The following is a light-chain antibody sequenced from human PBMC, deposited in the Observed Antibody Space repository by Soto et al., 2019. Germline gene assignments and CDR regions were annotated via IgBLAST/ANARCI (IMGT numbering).Light chain of an antibody. CDR1: SSDFAVYNY. CDR3: SSHYRSGTLQI. Sequence: QSVLTQPASVSGSPGQSITISCTGTSSDFAVYNYVSWYQLHPGKAAKLMIYAVSVRTSGVSNRFSGSKSGNTASLTISGLQADDEDAYYCSSHYRSGTLQIFGRGTKLTVL. CDR2: AVS. J-gene: IGLJ1*01. V-gene: IGLV2-14*01.